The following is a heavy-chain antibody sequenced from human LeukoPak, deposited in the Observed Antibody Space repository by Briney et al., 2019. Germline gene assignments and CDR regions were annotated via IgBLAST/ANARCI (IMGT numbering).Heavy chain of an antibody. CDR2: ISGSGGST. CDR1: GLTFSSHA. V-gene: IGHV3-23*01. Sequence: GGSLILSCAASGLTFSSHAMNWVRQAPGKGLEWVSGISGSGGSTDYADSVKGRFTISRDNSKNTLYLQMNSLRAEDTAVYYCANRYCSGGSCYPYHYWGQGTLVTVSS. CDR3: ANRYCSGGSCYPYHY. J-gene: IGHJ4*02. D-gene: IGHD2-15*01.